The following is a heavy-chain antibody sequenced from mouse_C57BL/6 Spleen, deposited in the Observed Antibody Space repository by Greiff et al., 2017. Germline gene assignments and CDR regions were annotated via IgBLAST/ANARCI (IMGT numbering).Heavy chain of an antibody. Sequence: EVQVVESEGGLVQPGSSMKLSCTASGFTFSDYYMAWVRQVPEKGLEWVANINYDGSSTYYLDSLKSRFIISRDNAKNILYLQMSSLKSEDTATYYCARGGYDYDGFAYWGQGTLVTVSA. V-gene: IGHV5-16*01. CDR1: GFTFSDYY. D-gene: IGHD2-4*01. CDR2: INYDGSST. J-gene: IGHJ3*01. CDR3: ARGGYDYDGFAY.